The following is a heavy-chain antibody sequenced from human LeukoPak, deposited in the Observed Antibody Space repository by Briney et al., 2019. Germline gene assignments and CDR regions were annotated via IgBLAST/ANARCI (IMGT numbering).Heavy chain of an antibody. CDR2: ISASSSII. Sequence: GGSLRLSCAASGFAFSSFQMNWVRQAPGKGLEWVSYISASSSIIYYADSVKGRFTISRDNAKNSLYLQMSSLRDEDTAVYYCARPLRYGADAFDVWGQGTMVTVSS. J-gene: IGHJ3*01. CDR3: ARPLRYGADAFDV. CDR1: GFAFSSFQ. V-gene: IGHV3-48*02. D-gene: IGHD1-26*01.